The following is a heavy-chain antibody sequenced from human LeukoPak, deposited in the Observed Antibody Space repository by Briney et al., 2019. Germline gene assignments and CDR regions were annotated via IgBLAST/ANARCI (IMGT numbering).Heavy chain of an antibody. Sequence: GSLRLSCAASGFTFSSYAMSWVRQAPGKGLEWVSAISGSGGSTYYADSVKGRFTISRDNAKNSLYLQMNSLRAEDTALYYCAKDIGAGSWLDYWGQGTLVTVSS. CDR2: ISGSGGST. D-gene: IGHD6-13*01. V-gene: IGHV3-23*01. J-gene: IGHJ4*02. CDR1: GFTFSSYA. CDR3: AKDIGAGSWLDY.